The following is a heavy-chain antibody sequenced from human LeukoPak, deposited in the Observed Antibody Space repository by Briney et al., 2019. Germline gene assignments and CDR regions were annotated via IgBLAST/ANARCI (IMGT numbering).Heavy chain of an antibody. Sequence: GGSLRLSCVASGFIFSYYNMDWVRQAPGKGLEWISYISSSRSIMYYADSVLGRFTVSRDNAENTLYLQMNSLRGDDTAVYYCARHNQGSPDYWGQGTLVTVSS. CDR1: GFIFSYYN. V-gene: IGHV3-48*01. J-gene: IGHJ4*02. CDR3: ARHNQGSPDY. CDR2: ISSSRSIM.